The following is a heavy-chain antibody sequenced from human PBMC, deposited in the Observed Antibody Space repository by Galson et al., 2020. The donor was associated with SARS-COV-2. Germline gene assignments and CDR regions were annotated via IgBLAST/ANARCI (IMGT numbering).Heavy chain of an antibody. CDR2: ISYDGSNK. CDR1: GFTFSSYA. J-gene: IGHJ2*01. D-gene: IGHD6-6*01. CDR3: AREIAANSYWYFDL. Sequence: GGSLRLSCAASGFTFSSYAMHWVRQAPGKGLEWVAVISYDGSNKYYADSVKGRFTISRDNSKNTLYLQMNSLRAEDTAVYYCAREIAANSYWYFDLWGRGTLVTVSS. V-gene: IGHV3-30-3*01.